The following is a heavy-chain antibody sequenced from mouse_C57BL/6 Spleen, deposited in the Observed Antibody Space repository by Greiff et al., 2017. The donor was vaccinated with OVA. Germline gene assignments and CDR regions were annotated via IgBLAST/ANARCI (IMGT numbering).Heavy chain of an antibody. CDR2: INYDGSST. CDR3: ARALTGGYYFDY. Sequence: EVKLMESEGGLVQPGSSMKLSCTASGFTFSDYYMAWVRQGPEKGLEWVANINYDGSSTYYLDSLKSRFIISRDNARNILYLQMSSLKSEDTATYYYARALTGGYYFDYWGQGTTLTVSS. D-gene: IGHD4-1*01. CDR1: GFTFSDYY. J-gene: IGHJ2*01. V-gene: IGHV5-16*01.